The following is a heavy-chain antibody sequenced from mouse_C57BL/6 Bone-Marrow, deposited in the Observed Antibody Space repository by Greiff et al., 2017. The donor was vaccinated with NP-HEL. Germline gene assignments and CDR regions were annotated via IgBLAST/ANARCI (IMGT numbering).Heavy chain of an antibody. CDR1: GFTFSDAW. V-gene: IGHV6-6*01. D-gene: IGHD2-4*01. CDR2: IRNKANNHAT. J-gene: IGHJ4*01. Sequence: EVKLVESGGGLVQPGGSMKLSCAASGFTFSDAWMDWVRQSPEKGLEWVAEIRNKANNHATYYAESVKGRFTISRDDSKSSVYLQMNSLRAEDTGIYYCTRPNDYGRGTSYAMDYWGQGTSVTVSS. CDR3: TRPNDYGRGTSYAMDY.